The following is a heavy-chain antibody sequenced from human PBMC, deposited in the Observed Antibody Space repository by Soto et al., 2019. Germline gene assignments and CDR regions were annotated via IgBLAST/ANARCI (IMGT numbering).Heavy chain of an antibody. J-gene: IGHJ4*02. V-gene: IGHV3-15*07. Sequence: SVSNAWMNWVRQAPGKGLEWVGRIKSKTDGGTTDYAAPVKGRFTISRDDSKNTLYLQMNSLKTEDTAVYHCTTDPRNSGYWGQGTLVTVSS. CDR1: SVSNAW. CDR3: TTDPRNSGY. D-gene: IGHD4-4*01. CDR2: IKSKTDGGTT.